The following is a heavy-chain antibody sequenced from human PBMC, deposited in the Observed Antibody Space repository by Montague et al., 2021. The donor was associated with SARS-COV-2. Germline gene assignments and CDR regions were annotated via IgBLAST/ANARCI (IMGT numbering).Heavy chain of an antibody. D-gene: IGHD7-27*01. V-gene: IGHV3-7*05. J-gene: IGHJ4*02. CDR1: GFSFSTFW. CDR2: IKPDGSDK. CDR3: ARDPNWGAH. Sequence: SLRPSCAASGFSFSTFWMTWVRQAPGKGLEWVASIKPDGSDKYYVESVKGRFTISRDNARNSLYLQLNNLRAEDTAVYYCARDPNWGAHWGQGNLVTVSS.